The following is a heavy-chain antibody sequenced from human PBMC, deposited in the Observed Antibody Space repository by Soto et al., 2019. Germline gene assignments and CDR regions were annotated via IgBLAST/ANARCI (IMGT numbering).Heavy chain of an antibody. D-gene: IGHD3-10*01. CDR3: ARAEESSGNGMAV. V-gene: IGHV3-33*01. Sequence: QVQLVESGGGVVQPGRSLRLSCAASGFTFSNYGMHWVRQAPGKGLEWVAVILNDGSNRYHADSVKDRFTISRDNSKKMLYLQLNRLRAEATAVYYCARAEESSGNGMAVWGQGMTVTV. CDR1: GFTFSNYG. J-gene: IGHJ6*02. CDR2: ILNDGSNR.